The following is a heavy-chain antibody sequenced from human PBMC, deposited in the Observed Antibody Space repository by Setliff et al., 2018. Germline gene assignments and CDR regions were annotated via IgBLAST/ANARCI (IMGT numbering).Heavy chain of an antibody. V-gene: IGHV3-33*01. CDR1: GFTFSSYG. CDR3: ARGNYGSGSPVYVWFDP. Sequence: GGSLRLSCAASGFTFSSYGMHWVRQAPGKGLEWVAVIWYDGSNKYYADSVKDRFTISRDTSKNTLYLQMNSLRTEDTAVYYCARGNYGSGSPVYVWFDPWGQGTLVTVSS. D-gene: IGHD3-10*01. J-gene: IGHJ5*02. CDR2: IWYDGSNK.